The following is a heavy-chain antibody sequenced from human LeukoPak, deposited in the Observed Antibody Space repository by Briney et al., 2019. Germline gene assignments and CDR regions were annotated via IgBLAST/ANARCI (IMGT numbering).Heavy chain of an antibody. Sequence: GRSLRLSCAASGFTFSSYAMHWARQAPGKGLEWVAVISYDGSNKYYADSVKGRFTISRDNSKNTLYLQMNSLRAEDTAVYYCAREKDSSGWYYFDYWGQGTLVTVSS. V-gene: IGHV3-30*04. CDR1: GFTFSSYA. J-gene: IGHJ4*02. D-gene: IGHD6-19*01. CDR3: AREKDSSGWYYFDY. CDR2: ISYDGSNK.